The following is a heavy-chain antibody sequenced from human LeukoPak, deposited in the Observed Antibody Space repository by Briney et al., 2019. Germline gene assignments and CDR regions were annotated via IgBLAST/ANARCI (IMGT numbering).Heavy chain of an antibody. J-gene: IGHJ6*03. Sequence: GASVKVSCKASGGTFSSYAIGWVRQAPGQGLEWMGGIIPIFGTANYAQKFQGRVTITTDESTSTAYMELSSLRSEDTAVYYCARDQGPHYYYYMDVWGKGTTVTVSS. CDR3: ARDQGPHYYYYMDV. V-gene: IGHV1-69*05. CDR2: IIPIFGTA. CDR1: GGTFSSYA.